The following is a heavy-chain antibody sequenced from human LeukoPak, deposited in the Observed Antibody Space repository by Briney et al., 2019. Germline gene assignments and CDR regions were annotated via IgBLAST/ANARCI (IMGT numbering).Heavy chain of an antibody. J-gene: IGHJ4*02. CDR2: ISGSGGST. V-gene: IGHV3-23*01. CDR3: AKGWHSSSWYYFDY. Sequence: GGSLRLSCAASGFTFSSYWMSWVRQAPGKGLEWVSAISGSGGSTYYADSVKGRFTISRDNSKNTLYLQMNSLRAEDTAVYYCAKGWHSSSWYYFDYWGQGTLVTVSS. D-gene: IGHD6-13*01. CDR1: GFTFSSYW.